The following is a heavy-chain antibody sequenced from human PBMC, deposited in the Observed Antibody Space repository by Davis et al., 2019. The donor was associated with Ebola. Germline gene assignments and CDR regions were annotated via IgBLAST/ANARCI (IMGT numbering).Heavy chain of an antibody. J-gene: IGHJ4*02. Sequence: SETLSLTCTVSGGSISSGDYYWSWIRQPPGKGLEWIGYIYYSGSTYYNPSLKSRVTISVDTSKNQFSLKLSSVTAADTAVYYCARDARGYYYDSSGYYSTYYFDYWGQGTLVTVSS. CDR2: IYYSGST. CDR3: ARDARGYYYDSSGYYSTYYFDY. CDR1: GGSISSGDYY. D-gene: IGHD3-22*01. V-gene: IGHV4-30-4*01.